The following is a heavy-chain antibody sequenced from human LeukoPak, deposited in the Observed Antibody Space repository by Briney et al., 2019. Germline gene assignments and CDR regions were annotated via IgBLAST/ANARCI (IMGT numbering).Heavy chain of an antibody. CDR2: LSGSGGGT. CDR1: GITLSNYG. D-gene: IGHD3-10*01. J-gene: IGHJ4*02. CDR3: AKRGVVIRVFLVGFHKEAYYFDS. V-gene: IGHV3-23*01. Sequence: GGSLRLSCAVSGITLSNYGMSWVRQAPGKGLEWVAGLSGSGGGTNCADSVQGRFTISRDNPKNTLYLQMNSLRAEDTAVYFCAKRGVVIRVFLVGFHKEAYYFDSWAREPWSPSP.